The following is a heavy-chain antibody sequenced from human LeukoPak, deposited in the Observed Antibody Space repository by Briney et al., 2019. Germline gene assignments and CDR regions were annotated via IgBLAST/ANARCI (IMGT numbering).Heavy chain of an antibody. V-gene: IGHV1-46*01. CDR3: ARDGSDYVWGSYRSFYYYYYYMDV. D-gene: IGHD3-16*02. CDR1: GYTFTSYY. J-gene: IGHJ6*03. CDR2: INPSGGST. Sequence: ASVKVSCKASGYTFTSYYMHWVRQAPGQGLEWMGIINPSGGSTSYAQKFQGRVTMTRDTSTSTVYMELSSLRSEDTAVYYCARDGSDYVWGSYRSFYYYYYYMDVWGKGTTVTISS.